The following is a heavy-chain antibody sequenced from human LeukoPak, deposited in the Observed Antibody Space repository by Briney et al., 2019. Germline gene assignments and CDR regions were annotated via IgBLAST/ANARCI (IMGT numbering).Heavy chain of an antibody. Sequence: SETLSLTCTVYGGSISNYYWNWIRQPAGKGLEWIGRIYSSGITSHNPSLKGRVTLSVDTSKDQISLKLSSVTAADTAVYFCVRDQGGYSSGLSFDNWGQGTLVTASS. J-gene: IGHJ4*02. CDR2: IYSSGIT. CDR1: GGSISNYY. CDR3: VRDQGGYSSGLSFDN. V-gene: IGHV4-4*07. D-gene: IGHD6-19*01.